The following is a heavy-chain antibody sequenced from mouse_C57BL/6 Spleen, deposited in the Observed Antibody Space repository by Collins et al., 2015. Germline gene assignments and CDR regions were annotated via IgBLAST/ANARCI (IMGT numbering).Heavy chain of an antibody. D-gene: IGHD4-1*01. V-gene: IGHV1-61*01. Sequence: QVQLQQPGAELVRPGSSVKLSCKASGYTFTSYWMDWVKQRPGQGLEWIGNIYPSDSETHYNQKFKDKATLTVDKSSSTAYMQLSSLTSEDSAVYYCARRRGLTGPFAYWGQGTLVTVSA. J-gene: IGHJ3*01. CDR2: IYPSDSET. CDR3: ARRRGLTGPFAY. CDR1: GYTFTSYW.